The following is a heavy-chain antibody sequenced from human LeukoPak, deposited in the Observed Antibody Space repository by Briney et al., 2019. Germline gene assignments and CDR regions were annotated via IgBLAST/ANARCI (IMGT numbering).Heavy chain of an antibody. Sequence: PGGSLRLSCAASGFTFSAYWMHWVRQAPGKGLVWVSRVKYDGSTTTYADSVKGRFTISRDNAKNILYLQMNSLRVEDTAGYYCARDLDWLLFDYWGQGTLVTVSS. V-gene: IGHV3-74*01. CDR1: GFTFSAYW. D-gene: IGHD3-9*01. CDR2: VKYDGSTT. J-gene: IGHJ4*02. CDR3: ARDLDWLLFDY.